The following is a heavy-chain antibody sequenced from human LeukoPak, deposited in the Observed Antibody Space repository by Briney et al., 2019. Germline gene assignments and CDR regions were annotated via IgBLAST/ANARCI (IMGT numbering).Heavy chain of an antibody. CDR2: IYYSGST. Sequence: SETLSLTCTVSGDSISSDSYYWGWIRQRPGKGLEWIGSIYYSGSTYYNPSLKSRVTISVDTSKNQFSLKLSSVTAADTAVYYCARHFIAMVRGVIGAFDIWGQGTMVTVSS. CDR1: GDSISSDSYY. D-gene: IGHD3-10*01. V-gene: IGHV4-39*01. J-gene: IGHJ3*02. CDR3: ARHFIAMVRGVIGAFDI.